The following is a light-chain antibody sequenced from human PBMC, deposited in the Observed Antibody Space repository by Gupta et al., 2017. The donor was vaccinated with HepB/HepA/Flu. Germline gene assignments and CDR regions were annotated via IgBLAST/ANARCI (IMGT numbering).Light chain of an antibody. Sequence: DIQMTQSPSSLSASVGDRITITCRASQNIDIYLNWYLQKPGKAPNLLIYAASTLQSGVPSRFTGSGSGTDFTLTITILQPEDFATYYCQQSCTTPCSFGQGTKLEIK. CDR1: QNIDIY. J-gene: IGKJ2*04. CDR2: AAS. V-gene: IGKV1-39*01. CDR3: QQSCTTPCS.